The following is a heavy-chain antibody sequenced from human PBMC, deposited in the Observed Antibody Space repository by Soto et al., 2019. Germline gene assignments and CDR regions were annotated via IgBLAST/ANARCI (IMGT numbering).Heavy chain of an antibody. Sequence: QVHLQESGPGLVKPSGTLSLTCAVSGYSIRNGYWWTWVRQTPGKGLEWIGEVHHSGTTTYNPSRGSRVSISVAKAKNQFSLILRSLTAADTATYYCGRNGEYSAEHWGQGSLVVVSS. V-gene: IGHV4-4*02. D-gene: IGHD5-12*01. J-gene: IGHJ1*01. CDR1: GYSIRNGYW. CDR3: GRNGEYSAEH. CDR2: VHHSGTT.